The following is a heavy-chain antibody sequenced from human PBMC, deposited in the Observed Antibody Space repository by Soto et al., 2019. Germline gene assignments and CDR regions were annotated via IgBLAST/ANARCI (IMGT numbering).Heavy chain of an antibody. CDR1: GYTFTGYY. CDR3: ARSAVADVFDS. Sequence: ASVKVSCTASGYTFTGYYMHWVRQAPGQGLEWMGWINPNSGGTNYAQKFQGRVTMTRDTSISTAYMELSRLRSDDTAVFDCARSAVADVFDSWGQGKMVRVSS. V-gene: IGHV1-2*02. CDR2: INPNSGGT. J-gene: IGHJ3*02. D-gene: IGHD6-19*01.